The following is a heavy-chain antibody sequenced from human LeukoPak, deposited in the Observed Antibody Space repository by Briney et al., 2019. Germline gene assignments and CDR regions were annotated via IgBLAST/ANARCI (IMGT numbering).Heavy chain of an antibody. J-gene: IGHJ4*02. V-gene: IGHV1-69*13. CDR2: IIPIFGAA. Sequence: ASVKVSCKASGGTFSSYAISWVRQAPGQGLEWMGGIIPIFGAANYAQKFQGRVTITADESTSTAYMELSSLRSEDTAVYYCVTATEGYFDYWGQGTLVTVSS. CDR1: GGTFSSYA. D-gene: IGHD5-18*01. CDR3: VTATEGYFDY.